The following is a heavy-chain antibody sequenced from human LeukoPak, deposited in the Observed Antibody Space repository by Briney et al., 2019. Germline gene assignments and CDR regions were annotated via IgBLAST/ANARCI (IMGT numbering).Heavy chain of an antibody. J-gene: IGHJ4*02. CDR2: ICYSGST. CDR1: GGSISTSSYY. Sequence: SETLSLTCTVSGGSISTSSYYWGWIRQPPGKGLEWIGSICYSGSTYYNPSVRSRVAISVDTSTNQFSLRLSSATAADTAVYYCARHQILRGTYPRPLDYWGKGTPVTVSS. V-gene: IGHV4-39*01. CDR3: ARHQILRGTYPRPLDY. D-gene: IGHD3-16*01.